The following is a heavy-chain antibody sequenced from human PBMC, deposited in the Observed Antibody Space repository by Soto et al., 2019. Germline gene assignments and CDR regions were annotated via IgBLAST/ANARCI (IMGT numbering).Heavy chain of an antibody. D-gene: IGHD4-17*01. CDR2: IYSGGNT. CDR3: ARDPWVGDIGDY. Sequence: DVQLVESGGGLVLRGESLRLSCAASGFTVGSAYMSWVRQAPGKGLEWDAGIYSGGNTYYADSVKGRFTISRDTSKNRLYLQMNSLRAEDAAIYYCARDPWVGDIGDYWGQGTLVTVSS. V-gene: IGHV3-66*01. CDR1: GFTVGSAY. J-gene: IGHJ4*02.